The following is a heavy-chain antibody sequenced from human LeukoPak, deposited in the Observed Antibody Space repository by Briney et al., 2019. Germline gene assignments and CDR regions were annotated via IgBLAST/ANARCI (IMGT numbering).Heavy chain of an antibody. Sequence: ASVKVSCKASGYTFTGNYMHWVRQAPGQGLEWMGWINPNSGGTNYAQRFQGRVTMTRDTSISTVYMELSRLRSDDTAVYYCAVSLTIVAMPAYDYWGQGSLVTVSS. V-gene: IGHV1-2*02. CDR1: GYTFTGNY. CDR2: INPNSGGT. CDR3: AVSLTIVAMPAYDY. D-gene: IGHD3-3*01. J-gene: IGHJ4*02.